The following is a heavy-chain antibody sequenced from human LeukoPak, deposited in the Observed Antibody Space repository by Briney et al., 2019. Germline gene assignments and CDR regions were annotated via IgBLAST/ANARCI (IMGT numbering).Heavy chain of an antibody. Sequence: GGSLRLSCAASGFTVSSNYMSWVRQAPGKGLEWVSVIYSGGSTYYADSVKGRFTISRDNSKNTLYLQMNSLRAEDTAVYYCARALRLGELSRIPQSYWGQGTLVTVSS. CDR2: IYSGGST. CDR1: GFTVSSNY. D-gene: IGHD3-16*02. CDR3: ARALRLGELSRIPQSY. V-gene: IGHV3-53*01. J-gene: IGHJ4*02.